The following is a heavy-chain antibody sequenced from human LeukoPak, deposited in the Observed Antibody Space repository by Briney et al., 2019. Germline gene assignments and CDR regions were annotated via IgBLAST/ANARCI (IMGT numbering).Heavy chain of an antibody. D-gene: IGHD3-16*01. CDR2: ISSSSSYI. Sequence: GGSLRLSCAASGFTFSSYSMNWVRQAPGKGLEWVSSISSSSSYIYYADSVKGRFTISRDNAKNSLYLQMNSLRAEDTAVYYCARAPIEKGGLFDYWGQGTLVTVSS. J-gene: IGHJ4*02. V-gene: IGHV3-21*01. CDR1: GFTFSSYS. CDR3: ARAPIEKGGLFDY.